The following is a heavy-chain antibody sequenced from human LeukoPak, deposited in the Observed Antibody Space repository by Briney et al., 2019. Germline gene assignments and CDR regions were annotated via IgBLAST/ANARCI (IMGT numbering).Heavy chain of an antibody. CDR3: AKGMTTVTTDAFDI. D-gene: IGHD4-11*01. CDR2: IKQDGSEK. Sequence: GGSLRLSCAASGFTFSSYWMSWVRQAPGKGLEWVANIKQDGSEKYYVDSVKGRFTISRDNAKNSLYLQMNSLRAEDMALYYCAKGMTTVTTDAFDIWGQGTMVTVSS. J-gene: IGHJ3*02. V-gene: IGHV3-7*03. CDR1: GFTFSSYW.